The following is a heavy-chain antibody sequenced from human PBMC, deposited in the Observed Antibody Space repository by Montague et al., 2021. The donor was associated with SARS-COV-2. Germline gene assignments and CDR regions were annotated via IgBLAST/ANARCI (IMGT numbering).Heavy chain of an antibody. CDR1: GGSFNVHY. V-gene: IGHV4-34*01. Sequence: SETLSLTCAVYGGSFNVHYWTWIRQPPGKGLEWIGQINQSGSTKYNPSLKSRVTISIDTSKNQFSLKMTSMTAADTGVYYCARYRRRFAEIYDTYYDYGLNVWGQGTTVTVFS. D-gene: IGHD3-10*01. J-gene: IGHJ6*02. CDR2: INQSGST. CDR3: ARYRRRFAEIYDTYYDYGLNV.